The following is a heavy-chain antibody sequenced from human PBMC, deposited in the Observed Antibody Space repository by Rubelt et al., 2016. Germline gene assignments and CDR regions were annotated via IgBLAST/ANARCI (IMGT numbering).Heavy chain of an antibody. V-gene: IGHV4-39*01. CDR2: IYYSGST. J-gene: IGHJ5*02. D-gene: IGHD3-22*01. CDR1: GGSISSSSYY. Sequence: QLQLQESGPGLVKPSETLSLTCTVSGGSISSSSYYWGWIRQPPGKGLEWIGSIYYSGSTYYNPSLKSRVTISVDTSKNRFSLKLSSVTAADTAVDYCASGYDSSGYYYPDRKENWFDPWGQGTLVTVSS. CDR3: ASGYDSSGYYYPDRKENWFDP.